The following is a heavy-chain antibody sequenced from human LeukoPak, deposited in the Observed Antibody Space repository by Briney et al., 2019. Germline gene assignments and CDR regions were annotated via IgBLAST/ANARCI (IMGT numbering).Heavy chain of an antibody. J-gene: IGHJ4*02. Sequence: GGSLRLSCSASGFTFSSYAMHWVRQAPGKGLEYVSAISSNGGSTYYADSVKGRFTISRDNSKNTLYLQMSSLGAEDTAVYYCVKAAMITFGGVIDRFDYWGQGTLVTVSS. CDR3: VKAAMITFGGVIDRFDY. CDR2: ISSNGGST. V-gene: IGHV3-64D*06. CDR1: GFTFSSYA. D-gene: IGHD3-16*02.